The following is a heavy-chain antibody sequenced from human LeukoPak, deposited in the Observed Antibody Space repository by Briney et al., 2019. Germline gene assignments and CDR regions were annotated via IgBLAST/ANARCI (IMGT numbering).Heavy chain of an antibody. D-gene: IGHD2-15*01. Sequence: GGSLRLSCAASGFTFTNGWMSWVRQAPGKGLEWVAVIWYDGSNKYYADSVKGRFTISRDNSKNTLYLQMNSLRAEDTAVYYCASHRDQLLPDYWGQGTLVTVSS. CDR2: IWYDGSNK. V-gene: IGHV3-33*08. J-gene: IGHJ4*02. CDR1: GFTFTNGW. CDR3: ASHRDQLLPDY.